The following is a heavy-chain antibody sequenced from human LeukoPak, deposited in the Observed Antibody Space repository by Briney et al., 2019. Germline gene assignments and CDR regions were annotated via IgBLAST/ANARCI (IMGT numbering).Heavy chain of an antibody. J-gene: IGHJ4*02. CDR2: IYYSGST. V-gene: IGHV4-30-4*01. CDR3: ARGIGATFDY. CDR1: GGSISSGDYY. D-gene: IGHD1-26*01. Sequence: SQTLSLACTVSGGSISSGDYYWSWIRQPPGKGLEWIGYIYYSGSTYYNPSLKSRVTISVDRSKNQFSLKLSSVTAADTAVYYCARGIGATFDYWGQGTLVTVSS.